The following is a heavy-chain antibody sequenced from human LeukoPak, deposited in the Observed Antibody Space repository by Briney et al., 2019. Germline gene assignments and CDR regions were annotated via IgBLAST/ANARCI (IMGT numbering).Heavy chain of an antibody. D-gene: IGHD5-12*01. V-gene: IGHV3-23*01. J-gene: IGHJ4*02. CDR3: AKSAGVATIYFDC. CDR1: GFAFGSYA. CDR2: IGSDYDR. Sequence: GGSLRLSCTASGFAFGSYAMAWVRQAPGKGLEGVAAIGSDYDRVHEDSVKGRFAISRDNSKSTLYLQMDNLRPEDTAVYFCAKSAGVATIYFDCWGQGALVTVSS.